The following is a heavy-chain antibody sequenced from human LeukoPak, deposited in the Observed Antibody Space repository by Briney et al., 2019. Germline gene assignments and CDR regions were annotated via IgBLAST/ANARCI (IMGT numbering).Heavy chain of an antibody. V-gene: IGHV3-30-3*01. CDR3: ARDRFRSSWYCDY. CDR2: ISYDGSNK. CDR1: GFTFSSYA. Sequence: GGSLRLSCAASGFTFSSYAMHWVRQAPGKGLEWVAVISYDGSNKYYADSVKGRFTISRDNSKNTLYLQMNSLRAENTAVYYCARDRFRSSWYCDYWGQGTLVTVSS. D-gene: IGHD6-13*01. J-gene: IGHJ4*02.